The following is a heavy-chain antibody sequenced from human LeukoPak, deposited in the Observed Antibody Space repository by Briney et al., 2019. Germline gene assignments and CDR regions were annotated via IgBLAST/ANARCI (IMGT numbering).Heavy chain of an antibody. J-gene: IGHJ4*02. CDR2: IYKGRST. D-gene: IGHD2-15*01. Sequence: PSETLSLTCSVSGDSINMIVNYWSWIRHSPGRGPEWIGCIYKGRSTSYTPSLKNRVTISVDTSKKQFSLILESVTAADTAVYYCARVVVPAAIVYWGQGIPVTVSS. CDR3: ARVVVPAAIVY. V-gene: IGHV4-31*03. CDR1: GDSINMIVNY.